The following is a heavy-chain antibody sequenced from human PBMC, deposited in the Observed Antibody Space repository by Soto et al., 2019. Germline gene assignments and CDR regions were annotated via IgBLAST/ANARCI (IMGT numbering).Heavy chain of an antibody. J-gene: IGHJ5*01. CDR3: AKEAYTNSWFDY. Sequence: PGGSLRLSCAASGFTFSIYGMHWVRHAPGKGLEWVALMSYDGSNKDYADSVKGRFTISRDNSKNTLFLQMNGLRTDDTAVYYCAKEAYTNSWFDYWGQGTLVTVSS. V-gene: IGHV3-30*18. D-gene: IGHD2-2*02. CDR1: GFTFSIYG. CDR2: MSYDGSNK.